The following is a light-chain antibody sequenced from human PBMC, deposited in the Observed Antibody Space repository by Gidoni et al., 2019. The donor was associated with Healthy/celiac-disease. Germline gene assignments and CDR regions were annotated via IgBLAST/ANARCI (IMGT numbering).Light chain of an antibody. Sequence: AIQMTQSPSSLSASVGDRVTITCRASQGIRNDLGWYQQKPGKAPKLLIYAASSLQSGVPSRFSGSGSGPDFTLTISSLQPEDFATCYCLQDYNYPYTFGQGTKLEIK. CDR2: AAS. J-gene: IGKJ2*01. CDR1: QGIRND. CDR3: LQDYNYPYT. V-gene: IGKV1-6*01.